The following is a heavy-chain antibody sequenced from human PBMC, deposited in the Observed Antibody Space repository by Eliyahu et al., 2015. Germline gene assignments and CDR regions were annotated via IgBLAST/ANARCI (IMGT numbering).Heavy chain of an antibody. CDR3: TTYRRWIDYFDY. Sequence: EVQLVESGGGLVKPGGSLRLSCAASGFTFSNAWMSWVRQAPGKGLEWVGRIKSKTDGGTTDYAAPVKGRFTISRDDSKNTLYLQMNSLKTEDTAVYYCTTYRRWIDYFDYWGQGTLVTVSS. CDR1: GFTFSNAW. V-gene: IGHV3-15*01. CDR2: IKSKTDGGTT. D-gene: IGHD4-23*01. J-gene: IGHJ4*02.